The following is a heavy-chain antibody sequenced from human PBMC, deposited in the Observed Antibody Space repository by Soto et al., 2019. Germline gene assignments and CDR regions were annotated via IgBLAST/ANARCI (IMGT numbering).Heavy chain of an antibody. V-gene: IGHV3-30-3*01. Sequence: QVQLVESGGGVVQPGRSLRLSCAASGFTFSSYAMHWVRQAPGKGLEWVAVISYDGSNKYYADSVKGRFTISRDNSKNXLXXQMNSLRAEDTAVYYCARVRKAIIAVAGPRKAFDIWGQGTMVTVSS. CDR3: ARVRKAIIAVAGPRKAFDI. D-gene: IGHD6-19*01. CDR2: ISYDGSNK. J-gene: IGHJ3*02. CDR1: GFTFSSYA.